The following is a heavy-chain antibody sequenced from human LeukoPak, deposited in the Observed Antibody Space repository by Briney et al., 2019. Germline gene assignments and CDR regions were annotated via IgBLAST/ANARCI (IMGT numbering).Heavy chain of an antibody. CDR3: ERYNGEYAFVY. D-gene: IGHD4-17*01. J-gene: IGHJ4*02. CDR1: GYTFTGYY. CDR2: IDPTSGGP. V-gene: IGHV1-2*02. Sequence: ASVKVSCKASGYTFTGYYMHWVRQAPRQGLEWMGWIDPTSGGPTYAQKFQDRVTMTRNTSISTAYMELRRRRSDDTAVYYCERYNGEYAFVYWGEGTLFTVSS.